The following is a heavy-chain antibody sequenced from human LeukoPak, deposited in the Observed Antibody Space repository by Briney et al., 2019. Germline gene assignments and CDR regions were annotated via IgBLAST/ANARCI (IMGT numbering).Heavy chain of an antibody. Sequence: ASVKVSCKASGCTFTSYGISWVRQAPGQGLEWMGWISAYNGNTNYAQKLQGRVTMTEDTSTDTAYMELSSLRSEDTAVYYCATGIKGIAVEVTLDYWGQGTLVTVSS. D-gene: IGHD6-19*01. J-gene: IGHJ4*02. V-gene: IGHV1-18*01. CDR2: ISAYNGNT. CDR3: ATGIKGIAVEVTLDY. CDR1: GCTFTSYG.